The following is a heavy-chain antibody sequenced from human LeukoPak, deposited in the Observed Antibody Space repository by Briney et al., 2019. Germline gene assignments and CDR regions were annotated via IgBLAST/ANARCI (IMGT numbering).Heavy chain of an antibody. CDR2: IYTSGST. J-gene: IGHJ4*01. CDR3: AKVPSHDSSGYHYFYFEY. V-gene: IGHV4-4*07. Sequence: SETMSLTCTVSGGSISSYYSSWIRQPAGKGLEWIGRIYTSGSTNYNRSLKSRVTMSVDTSKNQFSLKLSSVTAAHTGVYDCAKVPSHDSSGYHYFYFEYRGPRNLVTVSS. D-gene: IGHD3-22*01. CDR1: GGSISSYY.